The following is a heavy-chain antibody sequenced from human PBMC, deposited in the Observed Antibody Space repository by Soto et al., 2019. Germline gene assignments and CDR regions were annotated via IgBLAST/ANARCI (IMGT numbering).Heavy chain of an antibody. D-gene: IGHD6-13*01. CDR2: ISGSGGST. CDR1: GFTFSSYA. V-gene: IGHV3-23*01. Sequence: EVQLLESGGGLVQPGGSLRLSCAASGFTFSSYAMNWVCQAPGKGLEWVSVISGSGGSTYYADSVKGRFTISRDNSKNTLYRLMNSLRAEDTAVSYCARRSSSWYFDYWGQGTLVTVSS. CDR3: ARRSSSWYFDY. J-gene: IGHJ4*02.